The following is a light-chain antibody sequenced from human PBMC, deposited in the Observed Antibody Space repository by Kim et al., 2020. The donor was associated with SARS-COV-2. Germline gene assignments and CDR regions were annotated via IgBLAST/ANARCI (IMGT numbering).Light chain of an antibody. Sequence: VALGQTVRITCQGDSLRSYYATWYQQKPGQAPILVIYGKNNRPSGIPDRFSGSSSGNTASLTITGTQAGDEADYYCNSRDSNDNVVFGGGTQLTVL. V-gene: IGLV3-19*01. CDR3: NSRDSNDNVV. CDR2: GKN. CDR1: SLRSYY. J-gene: IGLJ2*01.